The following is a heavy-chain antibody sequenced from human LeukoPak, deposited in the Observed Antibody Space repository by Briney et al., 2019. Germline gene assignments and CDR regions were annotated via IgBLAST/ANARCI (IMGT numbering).Heavy chain of an antibody. D-gene: IGHD6-19*01. V-gene: IGHV3-30*18. Sequence: PGRSLRLSCAASGFTFSSYGMHWVRRAPGKGLEWVAIISYDGSNKYYADSVKGRFTISRDNSKNTLYLQMNSLRAEDTAVYYCAKDHYSSGWYFDYWGQGTLVTASS. CDR3: AKDHYSSGWYFDY. J-gene: IGHJ4*02. CDR1: GFTFSSYG. CDR2: ISYDGSNK.